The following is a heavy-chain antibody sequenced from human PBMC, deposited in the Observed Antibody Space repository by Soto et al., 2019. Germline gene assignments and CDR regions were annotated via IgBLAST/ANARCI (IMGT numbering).Heavy chain of an antibody. D-gene: IGHD2-15*01. CDR3: TSVVAASPNWFAP. J-gene: IGHJ5*02. Sequence: GGSLRLSCAASGFSFSGSAMHWVRQASGKGLEWVGRIRSKANSYATAYAASLEGRFSISRDDSKNTAYLQMNSPKTEDTAVYYCTSVVAASPNWFAPWGQGTLVTVSS. CDR1: GFSFSGSA. V-gene: IGHV3-73*01. CDR2: IRSKANSYAT.